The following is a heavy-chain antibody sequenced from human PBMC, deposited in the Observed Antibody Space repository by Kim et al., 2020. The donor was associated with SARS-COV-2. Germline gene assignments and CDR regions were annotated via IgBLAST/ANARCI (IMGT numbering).Heavy chain of an antibody. D-gene: IGHD6-13*01. J-gene: IGHJ3*02. CDR2: ISWDGGST. CDR1: GFTFDDYA. V-gene: IGHV3-43D*03. Sequence: GRSLRLSCAASGFTFDDYAMHWVRQAPGKGLEWVSLISWDGGSTYYADSVKGRFTISRDNSKNSLYLQMNSLRAEDTALYYCAKAGGIAAAAKGAFDIWGQGTMVTVSS. CDR3: AKAGGIAAAAKGAFDI.